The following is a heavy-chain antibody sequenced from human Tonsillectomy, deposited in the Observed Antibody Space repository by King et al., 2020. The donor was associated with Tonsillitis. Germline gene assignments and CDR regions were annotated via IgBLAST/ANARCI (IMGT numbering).Heavy chain of an antibody. CDR1: GYTFTNYG. J-gene: IGHJ6*03. V-gene: IGHV1-18*01. CDR2: ITTYNGNT. Sequence: QLVQSGAEVKKPGASVKVSCKASGYTFTNYGISWVRQAPGQGLEWMGWITTYNGNTNYAQKVQGRVTMTTDTSTSTAYMELRSLRSDDTAVYYCARLRAPINYYYYMDVWGKGTTVTVS. CDR3: ARLRAPINYYYYMDV.